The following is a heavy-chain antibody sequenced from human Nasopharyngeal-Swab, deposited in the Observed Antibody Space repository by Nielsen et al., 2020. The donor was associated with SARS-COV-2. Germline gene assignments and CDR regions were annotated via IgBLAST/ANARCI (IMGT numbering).Heavy chain of an antibody. V-gene: IGHV4-31*03. CDR3: ARVGRFLEWLLSTNYYYYMDV. D-gene: IGHD3-3*01. CDR2: IYYSGST. Sequence: LTLSCTVSGGSISSGGYYWSWIRQHPGKGLEWIGYIYYSGSTYYDPSLKSRVTISVDTSKNQFSLKLSSVTAADTAVYYCARVGRFLEWLLSTNYYYYMDVWGKGTTVTVS. J-gene: IGHJ6*03. CDR1: GGSISSGGYY.